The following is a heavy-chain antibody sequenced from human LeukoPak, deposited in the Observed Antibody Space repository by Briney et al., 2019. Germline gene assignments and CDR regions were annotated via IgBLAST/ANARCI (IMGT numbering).Heavy chain of an antibody. CDR2: INPNSGGT. CDR3: EREIGAASFAT. J-gene: IGHJ5*02. V-gene: IGHV1-2*02. CDR1: GYTFTGYY. Sequence: ASVKVSCKASGYTFTGYYMHWVRQAPGQGLEWMGWINPNSGGTNYAQKFQGRVTMTRDTSISTAYMELSRLRSDDTAVYYWEREIGAASFATWGQGTLVTVSS. D-gene: IGHD6-13*01.